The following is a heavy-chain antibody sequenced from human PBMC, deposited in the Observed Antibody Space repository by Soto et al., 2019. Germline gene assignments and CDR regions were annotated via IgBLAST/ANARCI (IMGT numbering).Heavy chain of an antibody. CDR2: INPNSVGT. D-gene: IGHD1-1*01. CDR3: AREPATAKPEGVDF. V-gene: IGHV1-2*02. Sequence: ASVKVSCKASGYTFSDYYMHWVRQAPGQGLEWMGWINPNSVGTKYAPKFQGGVTMTRDTSITTAYMELSRLRSGDTAVYYCAREPATAKPEGVDFWGQGTLVTVSS. CDR1: GYTFSDYY. J-gene: IGHJ4*02.